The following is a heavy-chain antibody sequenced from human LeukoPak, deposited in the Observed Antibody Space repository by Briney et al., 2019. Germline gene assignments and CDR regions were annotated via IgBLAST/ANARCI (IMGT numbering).Heavy chain of an antibody. J-gene: IGHJ4*01. D-gene: IGHD2-21*02. V-gene: IGHV4-34*01. CDR2: IYYSGST. Sequence: SETLSLTCAVYGGSFSGYYWSWIRQPPGKGLEWIGSIYYSGSTYYNPSLKSRVTISVDTSKSQFSLSLNSVTAADTAIFYCARSMVTTDRNFDHWGQGTLVTVSS. CDR3: ARSMVTTDRNFDH. CDR1: GGSFSGYY.